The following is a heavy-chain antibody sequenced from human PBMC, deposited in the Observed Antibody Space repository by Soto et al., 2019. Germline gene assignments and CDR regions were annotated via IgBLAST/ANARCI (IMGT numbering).Heavy chain of an antibody. Sequence: QVQLVESGGGVVQPGRSLRLSCAASGFTFSSYAMHWVRQAPGKGLEWVAVISYDGSNKYYADSVKGRFTISRDNSKNPLYLQMNSLRAEDTDMYYCSKLEPISFAYWGQGTLVTVSS. V-gene: IGHV3-30-3*02. CDR2: ISYDGSNK. D-gene: IGHD1-1*01. J-gene: IGHJ4*02. CDR1: GFTFSSYA. CDR3: SKLEPISFAY.